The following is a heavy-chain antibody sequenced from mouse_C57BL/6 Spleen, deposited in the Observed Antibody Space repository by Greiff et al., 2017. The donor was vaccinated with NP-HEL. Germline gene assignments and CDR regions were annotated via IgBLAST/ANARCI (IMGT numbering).Heavy chain of an antibody. J-gene: IGHJ1*03. D-gene: IGHD1-1*01. CDR1: GFTFSDYG. CDR2: ISSGSSTI. Sequence: EVQVVESGGGLVKPGGSLKLSCAASGFTFSDYGMHWVRQAPEKGLEWVAYISSGSSTIYYADTVKGRFTISRDNAKNTLFLQMTSLRSEDTAMYYCARPERYYYGPFDVWGTGTTVTVSS. V-gene: IGHV5-17*01. CDR3: ARPERYYYGPFDV.